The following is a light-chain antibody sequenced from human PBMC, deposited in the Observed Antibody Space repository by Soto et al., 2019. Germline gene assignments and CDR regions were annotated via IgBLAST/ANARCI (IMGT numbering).Light chain of an antibody. V-gene: IGLV1-40*01. CDR1: SSNIGAGYD. J-gene: IGLJ2*01. CDR2: GNS. CDR3: SSYAGSNNF. Sequence: QSVLTQPPSVSGAPGQRVTISCTGSSSNIGAGYDVHWYQQLPGTAPKLLIYGNSNRPSGVPDRFSGSKSGTSASLAITGLQADDEADYYCSSYAGSNNFFGGGTKLTVL.